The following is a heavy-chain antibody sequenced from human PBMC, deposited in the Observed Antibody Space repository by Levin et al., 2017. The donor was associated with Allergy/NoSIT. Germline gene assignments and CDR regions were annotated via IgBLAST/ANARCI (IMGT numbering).Heavy chain of an antibody. CDR3: ARSLKVTGYYYGSGSYYNRQDLGPFDP. Sequence: GESLKISCKASGYTFTGYYMHWVRQAPGQGLEWMGWINPNSGGTNYAQKFQGRVTMTRDTSISTAYMELSRLRSDDTAVYYCARSLKVTGYYYGSGSYYNRQDLGPFDPWGQGTLVTVSS. CDR2: INPNSGGT. J-gene: IGHJ5*02. V-gene: IGHV1-2*02. D-gene: IGHD3-10*01. CDR1: GYTFTGYY.